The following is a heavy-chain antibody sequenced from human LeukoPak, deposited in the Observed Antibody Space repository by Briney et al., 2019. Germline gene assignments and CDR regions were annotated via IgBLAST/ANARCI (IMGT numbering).Heavy chain of an antibody. J-gene: IGHJ5*02. CDR1: GDSINSYH. Sequence: SETLSLTCTVSGDSINSYHWSWIRQPAGKGLEWIGRIHASGSTNHNPSLKSRVTLSIDTSKNQFSLNLSSVTAADTVVYYCTSLKAFSSGWNWFDPWGQGTLVTVSS. CDR2: IHASGST. D-gene: IGHD6-19*01. CDR3: TSLKAFSSGWNWFDP. V-gene: IGHV4-4*07.